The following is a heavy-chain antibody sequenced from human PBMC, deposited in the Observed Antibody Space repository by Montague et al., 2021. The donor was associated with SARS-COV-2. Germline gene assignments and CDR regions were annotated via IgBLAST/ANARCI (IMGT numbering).Heavy chain of an antibody. CDR3: AKDKGVAYYFDH. CDR1: GITFSNYA. V-gene: IGHV3-23*01. Sequence: SLRLSCSASGITFSNYAMSWVRQAPGKGLEWVSAISGSGGSTYYADSVKGRFTISRDDSKNTLYLQMNSLRAGDTAVYYCAKDKGVAYYFDHWGQGTLVTVSS. J-gene: IGHJ4*02. D-gene: IGHD2-15*01. CDR2: ISGSGGST.